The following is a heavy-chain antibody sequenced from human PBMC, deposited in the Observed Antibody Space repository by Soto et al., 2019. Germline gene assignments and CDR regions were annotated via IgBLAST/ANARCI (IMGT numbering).Heavy chain of an antibody. CDR1: GYTFTSYA. CDR2: INAGNGNT. J-gene: IGHJ6*03. CDR3: ARGGWNYFYYYYMYV. D-gene: IGHD1-7*01. Sequence: QVQLVQSGAEVKKPGASVKVSCKASGYTFTSYAMHWVRQAPGQRLEWMGWINAGNGNTKYSQKFQGRVTITRDTSARTADMELSSLRSADTAVYDCARGGWNYFYYYYMYVWGKGTTVTVSS. V-gene: IGHV1-3*01.